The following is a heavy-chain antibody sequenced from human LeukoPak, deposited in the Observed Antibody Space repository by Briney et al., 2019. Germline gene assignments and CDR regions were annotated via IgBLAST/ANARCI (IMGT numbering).Heavy chain of an antibody. D-gene: IGHD3-22*01. CDR1: GGSISSSSYY. V-gene: IGHV4-39*07. CDR3: ARVPAPTYYYDSSGYYYYFDY. CDR2: IYYSGST. J-gene: IGHJ4*02. Sequence: SETLSLTCTVSGGSISSSSYYWGWIRQPPGKGLEWIGSIYYSGSTYYNPSLKSRVTISVDTSKNQFSLKLSSVTAADTAVYYCARVPAPTYYYDSSGYYYYFDYWGQGTLVTVSS.